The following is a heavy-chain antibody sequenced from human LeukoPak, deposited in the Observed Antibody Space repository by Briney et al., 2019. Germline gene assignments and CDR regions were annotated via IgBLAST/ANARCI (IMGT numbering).Heavy chain of an antibody. CDR1: GGSISSGDFP. V-gene: IGHV4-30-2*01. D-gene: IGHD1-26*01. J-gene: IGHJ4*02. CDR3: ARGGGRYYYFDY. CDR2: IYHSGST. Sequence: SQTLSLTCAVSGGSISSGDFPWGWIRQPPGKGLEGIGYIYHSGSTYYNPFLESRVAATVDRSNNQYSLKRSSVTAADTAVYYFARGGGRYYYFDYWGQGVLVTVSS.